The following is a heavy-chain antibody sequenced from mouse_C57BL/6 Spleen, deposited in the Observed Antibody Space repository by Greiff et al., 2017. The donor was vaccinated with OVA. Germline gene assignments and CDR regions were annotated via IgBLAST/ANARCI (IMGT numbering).Heavy chain of an antibody. V-gene: IGHV1-18*01. Sequence: VQLQQSGPELVKPGASVKIPCKASGYTFTDYNMDWVKQSHGKSLEWIGDINPNNGGTIYNQKFKGKATLTVDKSSSTAYMELRSLTSEDTAVYYCASYDYDFGLAYWGQGTLVTVSA. CDR1: GYTFTDYN. D-gene: IGHD2-4*01. CDR2: INPNNGGT. CDR3: ASYDYDFGLAY. J-gene: IGHJ3*01.